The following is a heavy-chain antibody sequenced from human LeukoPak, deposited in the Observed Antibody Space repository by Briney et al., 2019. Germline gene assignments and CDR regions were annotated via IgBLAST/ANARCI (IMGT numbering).Heavy chain of an antibody. CDR3: AKVQTSYYYDSSGYYQPMYYFDY. V-gene: IGHV3-23*01. J-gene: IGHJ4*02. Sequence: GGSLRLSCAASGFTFSSYAMSWVCQAPGKGLEWVSAISGSGGSTYYADSVKGRFTISRDNSKNTLYLQMNSLGAEDTAVYYCAKVQTSYYYDSSGYYQPMYYFDYWGQGTLVTVSS. CDR2: ISGSGGST. D-gene: IGHD3-22*01. CDR1: GFTFSSYA.